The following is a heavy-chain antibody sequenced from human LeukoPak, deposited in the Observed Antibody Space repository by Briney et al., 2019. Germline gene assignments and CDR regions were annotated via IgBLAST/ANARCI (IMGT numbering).Heavy chain of an antibody. Sequence: GGSLSPSCAAPGFTFSSYAMHWVRQPPGKGLKYVSAISGNGGSTYYANSVKGRFTISRDNSKNTLYLQMGSLRAEDMAVYYCARDREYCSSTSCYTDATFDYWGQGTLVTVSS. D-gene: IGHD2-2*02. CDR3: ARDREYCSSTSCYTDATFDY. V-gene: IGHV3-64*01. J-gene: IGHJ4*02. CDR2: ISGNGGST. CDR1: GFTFSSYA.